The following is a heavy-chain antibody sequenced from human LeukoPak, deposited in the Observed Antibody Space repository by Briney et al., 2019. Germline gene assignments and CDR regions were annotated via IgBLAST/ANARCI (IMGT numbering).Heavy chain of an antibody. J-gene: IGHJ5*02. CDR1: GGSISSGDYY. D-gene: IGHD3-10*01. CDR2: IYYSGST. V-gene: IGHV4-30-4*01. CDR3: ARVYGSGPINWFDP. Sequence: SETLSLTCTVSGGSISSGDYYWSWIRQPPGKGLEWIGYIYYSGSTYYNPSLKSRVTISVDTSKNQFSLKLSSVTAADTAVYYCARVYGSGPINWFDPWGQGTLVTVSS.